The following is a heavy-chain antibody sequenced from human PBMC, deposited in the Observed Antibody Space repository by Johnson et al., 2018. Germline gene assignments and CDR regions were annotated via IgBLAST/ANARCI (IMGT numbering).Heavy chain of an antibody. CDR1: GFTFSSYA. Sequence: QVQLVQSGGGVVQPGRSLRLSCAASGFTFSSYAMHWVRQAPGKGLEWVAAISYDGSNKYYADSVKGRFTISRDNSKNTLYLQMNSLRAEDTAVYYSAKEYGMATITGYFQYWGQGTLVTVSS. V-gene: IGHV3-30-3*01. D-gene: IGHD5-24*01. J-gene: IGHJ1*01. CDR3: AKEYGMATITGYFQY. CDR2: ISYDGSNK.